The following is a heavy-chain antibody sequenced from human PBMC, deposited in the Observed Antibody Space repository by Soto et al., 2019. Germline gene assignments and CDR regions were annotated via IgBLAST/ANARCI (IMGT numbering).Heavy chain of an antibody. CDR3: ARDGKWFGELSGSWFDP. CDR1: GGTFSSYA. D-gene: IGHD3-10*01. V-gene: IGHV1-3*01. Sequence: ASVKVSCKASGGTFSSYAISWVRQAPGQGLEWMGWINAGNGNTKYSQKFQGRVTITRDTSASTANIKLSSLRSEDTTVYYSARDGKWFGELSGSWFDPWGQGTLVTVSS. J-gene: IGHJ5*02. CDR2: INAGNGNT.